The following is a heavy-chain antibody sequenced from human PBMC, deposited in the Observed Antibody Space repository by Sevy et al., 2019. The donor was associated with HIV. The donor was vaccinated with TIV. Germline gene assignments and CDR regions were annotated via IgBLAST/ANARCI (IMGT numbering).Heavy chain of an antibody. Sequence: GGSLRLSCAASGFTFSSYAMSWVRQAPGKGLEWVSAISGSGGNTYYADSVKGRFTISRDNSKNTLYLQMNSLRAEDTAVYYCAKDKKISDGSGYGNFDYWGQGTLVTVSS. CDR2: ISGSGGNT. J-gene: IGHJ4*02. D-gene: IGHD3-22*01. V-gene: IGHV3-23*01. CDR3: AKDKKISDGSGYGNFDY. CDR1: GFTFSSYA.